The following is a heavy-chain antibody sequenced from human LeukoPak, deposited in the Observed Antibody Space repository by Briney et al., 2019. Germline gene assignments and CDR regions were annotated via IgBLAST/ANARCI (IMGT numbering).Heavy chain of an antibody. Sequence: KSSETLSLTCAVSGGSLSDFYWNWIRQPPGKGLEWIGEVNYSGSTNYNPSLKSRVTISVDTSKNQFSLKLSSVTAADTAVYYCARETSQKGAHYMDVWGKGTTVTISS. D-gene: IGHD3-16*01. J-gene: IGHJ6*03. V-gene: IGHV4-34*01. CDR2: VNYSGST. CDR3: ARETSQKGAHYMDV. CDR1: GGSLSDFY.